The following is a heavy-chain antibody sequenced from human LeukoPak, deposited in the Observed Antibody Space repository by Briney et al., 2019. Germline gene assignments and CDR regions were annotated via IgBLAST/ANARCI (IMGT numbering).Heavy chain of an antibody. CDR2: ISYDGSNK. Sequence: GGSLRLSCAASGFTFSRYAMHWVRQAPGKGLEWVAVISYDGSNKYYADSVKGRFTISRDNSKNTLYLQMNSLRAEDTAVYYCAREEEQWLVPDYWGQGTLVTVSS. CDR3: AREEEQWLVPDY. D-gene: IGHD6-19*01. J-gene: IGHJ4*02. CDR1: GFTFSRYA. V-gene: IGHV3-30*04.